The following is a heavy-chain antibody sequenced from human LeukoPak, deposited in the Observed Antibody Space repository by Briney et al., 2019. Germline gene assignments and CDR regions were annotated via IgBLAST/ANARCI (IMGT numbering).Heavy chain of an antibody. J-gene: IGHJ4*02. CDR3: ATTHSISDY. CDR2: FNPENKET. Sequence: ASVKVSCKVSGYSLSGLSIHWVRQAPGKGLEWMGGFNPENKETIYAQKFQGRVTMTEDTSTDTAYMELSSLRSEDTAVYYCATTHSISDYWGQGTLVTVSS. D-gene: IGHD3-3*02. CDR1: GYSLSGLS. V-gene: IGHV1-24*01.